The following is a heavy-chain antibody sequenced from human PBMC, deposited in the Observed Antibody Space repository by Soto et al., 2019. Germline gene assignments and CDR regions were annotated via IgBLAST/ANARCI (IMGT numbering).Heavy chain of an antibody. D-gene: IGHD2-2*02. CDR1: GFTFRSYE. CDR3: AREYTAWPLAYGLDV. Sequence: GGALRLSCAASGFTFRSYEINWVRRAPGKGLEWVSSISSRSDIYYADSVKGRFTISRDNAKNSVSLQMNSLRAEDTAVYYCAREYTAWPLAYGLDVWGQGTTVTVSS. CDR2: ISSRSDI. J-gene: IGHJ6*02. V-gene: IGHV3-21*01.